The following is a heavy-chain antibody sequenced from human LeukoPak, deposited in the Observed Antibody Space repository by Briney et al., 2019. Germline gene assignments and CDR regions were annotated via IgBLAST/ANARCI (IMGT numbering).Heavy chain of an antibody. CDR1: GYTFTSYG. CDR3: ARVTIAVTGIGAFDI. Sequence: SVKVSCKASGYTFTSYGISWVRQAPGQGLEWMGGIIPIVGTANYAQKFQGRVTITTDESTSTAYMELSSLRSEDTAVYYCARVTIAVTGIGAFDIWGQGTMVTVSS. V-gene: IGHV1-69*05. D-gene: IGHD6-19*01. J-gene: IGHJ3*02. CDR2: IIPIVGTA.